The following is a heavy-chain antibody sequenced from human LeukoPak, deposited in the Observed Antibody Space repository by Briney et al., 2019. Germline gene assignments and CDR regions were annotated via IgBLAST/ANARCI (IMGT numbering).Heavy chain of an antibody. CDR1: GGTFISYA. CDR2: IIPIFGTA. V-gene: IGHV1-69*13. CDR3: ASLRNYGLPYWYFDL. J-gene: IGHJ2*01. Sequence: SVKVSCKASGGTFISYAISWVRQAPGQGLEWMGGIIPIFGTANYAQKFQGRATITADESTSTAYMELSSLRSEDTAVYYCASLRNYGLPYWYFDLWGRGTLVTVSS. D-gene: IGHD3-16*01.